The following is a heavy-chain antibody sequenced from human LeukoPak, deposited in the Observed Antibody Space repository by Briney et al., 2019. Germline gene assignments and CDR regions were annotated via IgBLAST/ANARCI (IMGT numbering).Heavy chain of an antibody. CDR3: ARAGRGYYGSGSYYTS. V-gene: IGHV3-74*01. J-gene: IGHJ5*02. CDR2: INSDGSST. Sequence: PGGSPRLSCAASGFTFSSYWMHWVRQAPGKGLVWISRINSDGSSTSYADSVKGRFTISRDNAKNTLYLQMNSLRAEDTAVYYCARAGRGYYGSGSYYTSWGQGTLVTVSS. D-gene: IGHD3-10*01. CDR1: GFTFSSYW.